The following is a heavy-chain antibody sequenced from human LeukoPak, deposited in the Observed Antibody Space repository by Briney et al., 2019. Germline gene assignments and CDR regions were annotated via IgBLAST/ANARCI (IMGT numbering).Heavy chain of an antibody. J-gene: IGHJ6*03. CDR1: GYTFIGYY. CDR3: ARGDMVRGLYYMDV. V-gene: IGHV1-2*02. D-gene: IGHD3-10*01. Sequence: ASVNVSCKASGYTFIGYYVLWVRQAPGQGLEWMGWVNPNSGGTDYAQKFQGRITMTRETSISTAYMELNSLRSDDTAVYYCARGDMVRGLYYMDVWGRGTTVTVSS. CDR2: VNPNSGGT.